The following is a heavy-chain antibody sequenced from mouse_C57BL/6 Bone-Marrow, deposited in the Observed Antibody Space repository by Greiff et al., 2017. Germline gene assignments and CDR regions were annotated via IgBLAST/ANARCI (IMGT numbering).Heavy chain of an antibody. CDR3: ARDYGSSYWYFDV. V-gene: IGHV1-85*01. J-gene: IGHJ1*03. CDR1: GYTFTSYD. D-gene: IGHD1-1*01. CDR2: IYPRGGST. Sequence: QVQLQQSGPELVKPGASVKLSCRASGYTFTSYDINWVKQRPGQGLEWIGWIYPRGGSTKYNEQFKGKATLTVDTSSSTAYMELHSLTSEDSAVYFCARDYGSSYWYFDVWGTGTTVTVSS.